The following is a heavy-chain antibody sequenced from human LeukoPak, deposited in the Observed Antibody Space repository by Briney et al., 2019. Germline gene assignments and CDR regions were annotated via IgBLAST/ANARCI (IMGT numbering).Heavy chain of an antibody. J-gene: IGHJ3*01. Sequence: GGSLRLSCAASGFSFSNYALSWVRQAPGKGLEYISTILYNHATDYGDSVKGRFTTSRDNSKSTLYLQMNSLRAEDTAVYYCSKRITPPGEKAFDVWGQGTLVTVSS. CDR1: GFSFSNYA. CDR2: ILYNHAT. CDR3: SKRITPPGEKAFDV. D-gene: IGHD1-14*01. V-gene: IGHV3-23*01.